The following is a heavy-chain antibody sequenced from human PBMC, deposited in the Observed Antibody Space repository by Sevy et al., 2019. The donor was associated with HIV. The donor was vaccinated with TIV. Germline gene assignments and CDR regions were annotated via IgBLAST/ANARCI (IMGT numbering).Heavy chain of an antibody. CDR1: GFTFSKYS. D-gene: IGHD2-8*01. V-gene: IGHV3-23*01. CDR3: AREGCTKPHDY. J-gene: IGHJ4*02. Sequence: GGSLRLSCAASGFTFSKYSISRVRQPPGKELEWVSTLSFGCGEINYADSVKGRFTISGDNSKSSVYLQMNNLRPEDTAVYYGAREGCTKPHDYWGQGTLFTVSS. CDR2: LSFGCGEI.